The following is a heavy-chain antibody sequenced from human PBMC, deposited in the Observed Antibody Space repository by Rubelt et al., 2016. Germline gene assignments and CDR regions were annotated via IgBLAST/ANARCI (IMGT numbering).Heavy chain of an antibody. CDR2: IKQDGSEI. Sequence: VQLVESGGGVVQPGRSLRLSCAASGFTFSSYGMHWVRQAPGKGLEWVANIKQDGSEIYYVDSVKGRFTISRDNAKNSLYLQMNSLRAEETAVYYCARDNWRGYSYGALFDYWGQGTLVTVSS. CDR1: GFTFSSYG. D-gene: IGHD5-18*01. J-gene: IGHJ4*02. V-gene: IGHV3-7*03. CDR3: ARDNWRGYSYGALFDY.